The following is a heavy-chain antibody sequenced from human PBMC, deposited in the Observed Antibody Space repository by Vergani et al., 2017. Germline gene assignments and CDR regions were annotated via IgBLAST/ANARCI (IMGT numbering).Heavy chain of an antibody. CDR3: ARSSGYYDSSGYYYDAFDI. J-gene: IGHJ3*02. Sequence: QVQLQESGPGLVKPSETLSLTCTVSGGSISSYYWSWIRQPPGKGLEWIGYFYYSGYTNYNPSLKNRVTISVDTSKNQFSLKLSSVTAADTAVYYCARSSGYYDSSGYYYDAFDIWGQGTMVTVSS. D-gene: IGHD3-22*01. V-gene: IGHV4-59*01. CDR1: GGSISSYY. CDR2: FYYSGYT.